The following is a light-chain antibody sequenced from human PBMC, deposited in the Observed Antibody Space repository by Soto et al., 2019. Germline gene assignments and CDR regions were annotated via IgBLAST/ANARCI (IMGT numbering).Light chain of an antibody. V-gene: IGKV3-11*01. J-gene: IGKJ5*01. CDR1: RSISTY. Sequence: ETVLTQSPATLSLSPGERATLSCRASRSISTYLAWYQQKPGQAPRLLIYDASNRATGIPGRFSGSGSGTDFTLTISSLEPEDFAVYYCLQRMESFGQGTRLEIK. CDR2: DAS. CDR3: LQRMES.